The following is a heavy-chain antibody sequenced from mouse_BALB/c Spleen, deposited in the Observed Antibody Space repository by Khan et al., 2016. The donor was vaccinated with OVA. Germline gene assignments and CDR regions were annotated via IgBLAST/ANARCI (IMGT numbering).Heavy chain of an antibody. CDR1: GYTFTSYW. J-gene: IGHJ4*01. CDR2: IAPGSGST. V-gene: IGHV1S41*01. Sequence: DLVKPGASVKLSCKASGYTFTSYWINWIKQRPGQGLEWIGRIAPGSGSTYYNEMFKGKATLTVDTSSSTAYIQLSSLSSEDSAVYFCARDKYYGSTCYAMDYWGQGTSVTVSS. CDR3: ARDKYYGSTCYAMDY. D-gene: IGHD1-1*01.